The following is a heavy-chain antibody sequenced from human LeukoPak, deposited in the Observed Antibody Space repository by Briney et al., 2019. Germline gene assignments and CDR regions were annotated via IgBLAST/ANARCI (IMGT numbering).Heavy chain of an antibody. D-gene: IGHD3-22*01. CDR2: INRDGSEK. V-gene: IGHV3-7*01. CDR3: AILVYDSSAPDFDY. CDR1: GFTLSSRW. J-gene: IGHJ4*02. Sequence: GGSLRLSCVVSGFTLSSRWMMWVRQAPGEGLEWMTNINRDGSEKNYVDSVKGRFTISRDNSKNTLYLQMNSLRAEDTAVYYCAILVYDSSAPDFDYWGQGTLVTVSS.